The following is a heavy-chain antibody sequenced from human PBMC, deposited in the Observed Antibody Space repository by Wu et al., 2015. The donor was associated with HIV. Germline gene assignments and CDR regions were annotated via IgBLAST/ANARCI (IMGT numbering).Heavy chain of an antibody. CDR1: GYTFNAYY. CDR2: ININTGDS. Sequence: QVHLVQSGAEVKKPGASVTVSCKASGYTFNAYYMHWIRQAPGQGLEWMGWININTGDSNYARKFRGRLTVTRDTSITTVYMDLSSLKSDDSAMYYCTRGTRNFLFDYWGQEPWSPSPQ. J-gene: IGHJ4*01. D-gene: IGHD4-11*01. CDR3: TRGTRNFLFDY. V-gene: IGHV1-2*02.